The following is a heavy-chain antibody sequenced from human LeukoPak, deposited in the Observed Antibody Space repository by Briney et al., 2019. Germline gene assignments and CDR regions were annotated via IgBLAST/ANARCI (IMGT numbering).Heavy chain of an antibody. CDR2: IIPIFGTA. CDR1: GGTFSSYA. V-gene: IGHV1-69*06. J-gene: IGHJ6*03. D-gene: IGHD6-13*01. Sequence: SVKVSCKASGGTFSSYAISWVRQAPGQGLEWMGGIIPIFGTANYAQKFQGRVTITADKSTSTAYMELSSLRSEDTAVYYCARVVGLTGYSSTWYSGYYYYMDVWGKGTTVTVSS. CDR3: ARVVGLTGYSSTWYSGYYYYMDV.